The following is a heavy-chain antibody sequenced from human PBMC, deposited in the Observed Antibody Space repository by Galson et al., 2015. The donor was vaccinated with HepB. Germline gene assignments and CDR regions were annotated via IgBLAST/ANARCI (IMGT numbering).Heavy chain of an antibody. CDR2: INTNTGNP. J-gene: IGHJ6*03. CDR3: ARSDLARVTTDYYMDV. CDR1: GYTFINYA. Sequence: SVKVSCKASGYTFINYAMNWVRQAPGQGLEWMGWINTNTGNPTYAQGFTGRFVFSLDTSVSTAYLQISSLKAEDTAVYYCARSDLARVTTDYYMDVWGKGTTITVSS. V-gene: IGHV7-4-1*02. D-gene: IGHD4-11*01.